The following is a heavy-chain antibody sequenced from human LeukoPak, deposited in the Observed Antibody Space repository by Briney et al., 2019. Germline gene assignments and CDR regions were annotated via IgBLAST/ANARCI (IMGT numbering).Heavy chain of an antibody. D-gene: IGHD5-18*01. CDR2: INAGNGNT. V-gene: IGHV1-3*01. J-gene: IGHJ3*02. CDR3: ARAQDTAMIFHDAFDI. CDR1: GYTFTSYA. Sequence: ASVKVCCKASGYTFTSYAMHWVRQAPGQRLEWMGWINAGNGNTKYSQKFQGRVTITRDTSASTAYMELSSLRSEDTAVYYCARAQDTAMIFHDAFDIWGQGTMVTVSS.